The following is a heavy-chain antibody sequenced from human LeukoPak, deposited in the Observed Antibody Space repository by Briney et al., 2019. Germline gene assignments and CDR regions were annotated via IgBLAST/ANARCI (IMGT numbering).Heavy chain of an antibody. D-gene: IGHD6-19*01. J-gene: IGHJ6*02. V-gene: IGHV1-2*04. CDR3: ARAIAVAGRDYYYYYGMDV. Sequence: GASVTVSCTASGYTFTGYYMHWVRQAPGRGLEWMGWINPNSGGTNYAQKFQGWVTMTRDTSISTAYMELSRLRSDDTAVYYCARAIAVAGRDYYYYYGMDVWGQGTTVTVSS. CDR2: INPNSGGT. CDR1: GYTFTGYY.